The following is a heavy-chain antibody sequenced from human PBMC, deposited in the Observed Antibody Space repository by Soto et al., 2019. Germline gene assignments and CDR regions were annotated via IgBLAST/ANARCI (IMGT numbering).Heavy chain of an antibody. CDR1: GFTFSSYS. CDR2: ISSSGSYT. D-gene: IGHD2-2*01. CDR3: ARPYCSSISCSYGMDV. Sequence: GGSLRLSCAASGFTFSSYSMNWVRQAPGKGLEWVSSISSSGSYTNYADSVKGRFTISRDNAKNTLFLQMNSLRAEDTAVYYCARPYCSSISCSYGMDVWGQGTTVTVSS. V-gene: IGHV3-21*01. J-gene: IGHJ6*02.